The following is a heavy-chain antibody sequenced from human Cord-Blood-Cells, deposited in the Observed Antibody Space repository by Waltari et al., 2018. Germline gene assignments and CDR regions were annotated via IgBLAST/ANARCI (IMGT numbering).Heavy chain of an antibody. J-gene: IGHJ6*02. CDR1: GFTFRSYW. Sequence: EVQLVESGGGLVQPGGSLRLSCAASGFTFRSYWMSWVRQAPGKGLEWGANKKQDGMEKYYVDSVKGRFTISRDNAKNSLYLQMNSLRAEDTAVYYCARVARSRYYYYGMDVWGQGTTVTVSS. CDR3: ARVARSRYYYYGMDV. CDR2: KKQDGMEK. V-gene: IGHV3-7*01. D-gene: IGHD2-15*01.